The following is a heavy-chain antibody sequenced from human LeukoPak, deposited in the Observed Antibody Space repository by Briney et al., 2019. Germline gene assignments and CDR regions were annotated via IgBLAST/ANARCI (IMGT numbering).Heavy chain of an antibody. Sequence: SETLSLTCTVSGGSIGTYYWSWIRQSPGKGLEWIGYIYVTGTRYNPYLQSRVTISVDRSRNQFFLEMSSVTAADTAVYYCARHIGGGIEDMDVWGKGTKVIVSS. J-gene: IGHJ6*03. D-gene: IGHD3-16*02. CDR3: ARHIGGGIEDMDV. CDR2: IYVTGT. V-gene: IGHV4-59*08. CDR1: GGSIGTYY.